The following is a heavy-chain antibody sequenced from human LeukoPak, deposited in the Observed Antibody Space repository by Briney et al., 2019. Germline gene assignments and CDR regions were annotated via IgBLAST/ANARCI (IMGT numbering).Heavy chain of an antibody. D-gene: IGHD2-15*01. CDR1: GGSLSSSSYY. J-gene: IGHJ4*02. V-gene: IGHV4-39*01. CDR2: IYYSGST. Sequence: SETLSLTCTVSGGSLSSSSYYWGWIRQPPGKGLEWIGSIYYSGSTYYNPSLRSRVTISVDTSKNQFSLKLSSVTAADTAVYYCAKGWFHRYFDYWGQGTLVTVSS. CDR3: AKGWFHRYFDY.